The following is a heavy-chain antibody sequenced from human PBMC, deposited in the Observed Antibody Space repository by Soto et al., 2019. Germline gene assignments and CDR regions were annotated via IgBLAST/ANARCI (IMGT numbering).Heavy chain of an antibody. CDR1: GFTFSSYW. J-gene: IGHJ5*02. Sequence: GGSLRLSCAASGFTFSSYWMHWVRQAPGKGLVWVSCINRDGSSTSYADSVKGRFTISRDNAKNSLYLQMNGLRAEDTALYYCAKDPTMVRGVIITAWFDPWGQGTLVTVSS. D-gene: IGHD3-10*01. V-gene: IGHV3-74*01. CDR3: AKDPTMVRGVIITAWFDP. CDR2: INRDGSST.